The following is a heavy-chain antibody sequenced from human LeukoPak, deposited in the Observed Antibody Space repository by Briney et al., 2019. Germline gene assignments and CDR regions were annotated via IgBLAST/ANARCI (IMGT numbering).Heavy chain of an antibody. V-gene: IGHV4-59*01. D-gene: IGHD3-10*01. Sequence: SETLSLTCAVYGGSFSGYYWSWIRQPPGKGLEWIGYIYYSGSTNYNPSLKSRVTISVDTSKNQFSLKLSSVTAADTAVYYCARDSVRGFDYWGQGTLVTVSS. J-gene: IGHJ4*02. CDR1: GGSFSGYY. CDR2: IYYSGST. CDR3: ARDSVRGFDY.